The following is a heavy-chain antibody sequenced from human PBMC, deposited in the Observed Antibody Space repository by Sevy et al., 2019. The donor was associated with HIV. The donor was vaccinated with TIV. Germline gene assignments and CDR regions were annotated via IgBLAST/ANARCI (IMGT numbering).Heavy chain of an antibody. D-gene: IGHD4-17*01. CDR3: AKVPYDYGNFDY. CDR2: ISGSGGST. J-gene: IGHJ4*02. Sequence: GGSLRLSCAASGFTFSSYAMSWVRQAPGKGLEWVSGISGSGGSTYYADSVKGRFTISRDNSKNTLYLQMNSLRAEDTAVYYCAKVPYDYGNFDYWGQGTLVTVSS. CDR1: GFTFSSYA. V-gene: IGHV3-23*01.